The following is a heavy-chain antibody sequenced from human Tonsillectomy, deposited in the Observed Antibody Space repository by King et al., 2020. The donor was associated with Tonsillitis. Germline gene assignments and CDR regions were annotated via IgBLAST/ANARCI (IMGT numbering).Heavy chain of an antibody. Sequence: VQLVESGAEVKKPGASVKVSCKASGYTFTDYGVSWVRQAPGQGLEWMGWISTYNGNTNYAQKLQGRVTMTTDTSTSTAYMELRSLRSDDTAAYYCGRIYCGGDCYSGPWDYWGQGTLVTVSS. CDR1: GYTFTDYG. J-gene: IGHJ4*02. CDR3: GRIYCGGDCYSGPWDY. V-gene: IGHV1-18*01. D-gene: IGHD2-21*02. CDR2: ISTYNGNT.